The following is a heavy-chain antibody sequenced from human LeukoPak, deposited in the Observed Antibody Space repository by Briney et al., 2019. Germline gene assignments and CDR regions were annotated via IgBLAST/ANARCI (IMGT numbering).Heavy chain of an antibody. CDR3: ARVQWWFYYYGMDV. J-gene: IGHJ6*02. Sequence: ETLSLTCAVYGGSFSGYYWSWIRQPPGKGLEWIGEINHSGSTNYNPSLKSRVTISVDTSKNQFSLKLSSVTAADTAVYYCARVQWWFYYYGMDVWGQGTTVTVSS. V-gene: IGHV4-34*01. CDR1: GGSFSGYY. CDR2: INHSGST. D-gene: IGHD2-15*01.